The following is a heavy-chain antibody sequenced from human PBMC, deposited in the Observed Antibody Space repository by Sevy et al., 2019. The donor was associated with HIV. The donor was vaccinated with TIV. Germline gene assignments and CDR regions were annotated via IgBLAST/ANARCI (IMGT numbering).Heavy chain of an antibody. CDR3: ARTGAYADTYPYDYGMEV. J-gene: IGHJ6*02. CDR2: INQEGKEK. V-gene: IGHV3-7*03. CDR1: EFSFKSYW. D-gene: IGHD5-12*01. Sequence: GGSLRLSCVASEFSFKSYWMSWVRQAPGKGLEWVANINQEGKEKHYVGSVKGRFTISRDNGKNSMYLQMNSLRVEDTAVYYCARTGAYADTYPYDYGMEVWGQGTTVTVSS.